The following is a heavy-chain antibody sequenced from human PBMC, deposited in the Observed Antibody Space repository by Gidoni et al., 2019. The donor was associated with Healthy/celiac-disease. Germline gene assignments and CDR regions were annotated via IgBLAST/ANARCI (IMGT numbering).Heavy chain of an antibody. CDR2: INPNSGGT. V-gene: IGHV1-2*02. CDR1: GYPFTGYY. D-gene: IGHD6-13*01. J-gene: IGHJ5*02. Sequence: QVQLVQSGAEVKKPGASVKVSCKASGYPFTGYYMHWVRQAPGQGLEWMGWINPNSGGTNYAQKFQGRVTMTRDTSISTAYMELSRLRSDDTAVYYCAREVEQHQSLNWFDPWGQGTLVTVSS. CDR3: AREVEQHQSLNWFDP.